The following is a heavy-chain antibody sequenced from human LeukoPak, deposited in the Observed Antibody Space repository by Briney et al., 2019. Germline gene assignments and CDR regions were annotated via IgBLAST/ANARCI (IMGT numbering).Heavy chain of an antibody. CDR2: IYYSGST. Sequence: LRLSCAASGFTFDDYAMHWVRQAPGKGLEWIGYIYYSGSTNYNPSLKSRVTMSVDTSKNQFSLRLSSLTAADTAVYYCARGPQYLFDYWGQGTLVTVSS. V-gene: IGHV4-59*01. CDR1: GFTFDDYA. CDR3: ARGPQYLFDY. J-gene: IGHJ4*02. D-gene: IGHD2-2*01.